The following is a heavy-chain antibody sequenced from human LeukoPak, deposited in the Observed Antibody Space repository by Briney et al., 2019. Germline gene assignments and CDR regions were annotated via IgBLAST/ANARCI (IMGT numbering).Heavy chain of an antibody. D-gene: IGHD6-19*01. V-gene: IGHV3-21*01. CDR1: GFTFSSYS. CDR3: ARVPLIAVAVGRGAFDI. Sequence: SGGSLRLSCAASGFTFSSYSMNWVRQAPGKGLEWVSSISSSSSYIYYADSVKGRFTISRDNAKNSLYLQMNSLRAEDTAVYYCARVPLIAVAVGRGAFDIWGQGTMVTVSS. J-gene: IGHJ3*02. CDR2: ISSSSSYI.